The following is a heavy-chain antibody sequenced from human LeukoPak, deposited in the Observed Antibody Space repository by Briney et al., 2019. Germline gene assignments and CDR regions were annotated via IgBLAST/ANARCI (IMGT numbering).Heavy chain of an antibody. CDR1: GFTFSSYE. J-gene: IGHJ6*02. CDR2: ISSSGSTI. CDR3: ARVTGWSATYYYYYGMDV. V-gene: IGHV3-48*03. D-gene: IGHD2-8*01. Sequence: TGGSLRLSCAASGFTFSSYEMNRVHQAPGKGLDWVSYISSSGSTIYYADSVKGRFTISRDNAKNSPYLQMNSLRAEDTAVYYCARVTGWSATYYYYYGMDVWGQGTTVTVSS.